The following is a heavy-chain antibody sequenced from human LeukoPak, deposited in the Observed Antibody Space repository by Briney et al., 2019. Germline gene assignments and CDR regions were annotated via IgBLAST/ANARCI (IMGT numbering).Heavy chain of an antibody. CDR3: ARGLAVVVPAPFDY. CDR1: GGSFSGYY. J-gene: IGHJ4*02. Sequence: SETLSLTCAVYGGSFSGYYWSWIRQPPGKGLEWIGEINHSGSTNYNPSLKSRVTISVDTSKNQFSLKLSSVTAADTAVYYCARGLAVVVPAPFDYWGQGTLVTVSS. CDR2: INHSGST. D-gene: IGHD2-2*01. V-gene: IGHV4-34*01.